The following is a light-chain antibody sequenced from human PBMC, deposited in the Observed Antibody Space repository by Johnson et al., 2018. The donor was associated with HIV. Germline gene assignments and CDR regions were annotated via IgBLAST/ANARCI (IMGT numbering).Light chain of an antibody. CDR1: SSNVGSSF. CDR2: DNN. CDR3: GTWDSSLSALYV. J-gene: IGLJ1*01. Sequence: QSALTQPPSVSAAPGQTVTISCSGSSSNVGSSFVSWYRQVPGTAPKLLIYDNNKRPSGIPDRFSGSKSGTSATLGITGLQTGDEADYYCGTWDSSLSALYVFGTGTKVTVL. V-gene: IGLV1-51*01.